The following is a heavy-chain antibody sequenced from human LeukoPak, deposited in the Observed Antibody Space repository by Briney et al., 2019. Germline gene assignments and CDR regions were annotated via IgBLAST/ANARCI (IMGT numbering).Heavy chain of an antibody. J-gene: IGHJ6*02. Sequence: KAGGSLRLSCAASGFTFSDAWMTWGRQAPGKGLEWVGRIKSKFDGGTTDYAAPVKGRFIISRDDSRNTLYLQMGSLKTEDTAVYYCTTLASRSPYYYYGMDVWGQGTTVTVSS. CDR3: TTLASRSPYYYYGMDV. CDR1: GFTFSDAW. CDR2: IKSKFDGGTT. V-gene: IGHV3-15*01.